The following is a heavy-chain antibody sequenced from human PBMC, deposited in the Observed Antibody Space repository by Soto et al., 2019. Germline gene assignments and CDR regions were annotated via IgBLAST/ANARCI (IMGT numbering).Heavy chain of an antibody. CDR2: IIPVFGRP. D-gene: IGHD4-17*01. V-gene: IGHV1-69*01. CDR3: ARDRFLYGDYPIFDI. J-gene: IGHJ4*02. Sequence: QVHLVQSGGEVKKPGSSVKVSCTAFGGTFNTYGISWVRQAPRQGLEWMGRIIPVFGRPNYAQRFQGRVTITTDESTSTVYMELSSLTSGDTALYYCARDRFLYGDYPIFDIWCQGALVTVSS. CDR1: GGTFNTYG.